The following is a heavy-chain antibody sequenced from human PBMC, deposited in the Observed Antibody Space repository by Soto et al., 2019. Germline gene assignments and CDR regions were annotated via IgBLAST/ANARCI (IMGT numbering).Heavy chain of an antibody. CDR3: ARGPPKWGFDY. CDR2: MSSNSGNT. J-gene: IGHJ4*02. V-gene: IGHV1-8*01. D-gene: IGHD7-27*01. Sequence: QVQLVQSGTEVKEPGASVKVSCKASGYTCTSYDINWVRQATGQGPEWMGWMSSNSGNTGYAQKFQGRVTMTRNTSISTAYMELSSLRSEDTAVYYCARGPPKWGFDYWGQGVLVTVSS. CDR1: GYTCTSYD.